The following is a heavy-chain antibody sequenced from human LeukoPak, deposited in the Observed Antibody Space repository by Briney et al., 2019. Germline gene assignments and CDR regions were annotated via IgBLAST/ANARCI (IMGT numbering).Heavy chain of an antibody. CDR3: AREHYDFWSGSPPD. CDR2: INPNSGGT. Sequence: GASVKVSCKASGYTFTGYYMHWVRQAPGQGLEWMGWINPNSGGTNYAQKFQGRVTMTRDTSISTAYMELSRLRSDDTAVYYCAREHYDFWSGSPPDWGQGTLVTVSS. V-gene: IGHV1-2*02. D-gene: IGHD3-3*01. J-gene: IGHJ4*02. CDR1: GYTFTGYY.